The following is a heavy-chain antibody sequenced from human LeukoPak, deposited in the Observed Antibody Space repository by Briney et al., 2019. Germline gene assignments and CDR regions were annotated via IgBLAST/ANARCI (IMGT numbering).Heavy chain of an antibody. CDR3: ARQQLSQLYYFDN. J-gene: IGHJ4*02. CDR1: GGSISSYY. V-gene: IGHV4-59*01. D-gene: IGHD6-13*01. Sequence: SETLSLTCTVTGGSISSYYWSWIRQPPGKGLEWIGYIYYTGSTNYNPSLKSRVTISVDTSKNQFSLKLSSVTAADTAVYYCARQQLSQLYYFDNWGQEALVTVSS. CDR2: IYYTGST.